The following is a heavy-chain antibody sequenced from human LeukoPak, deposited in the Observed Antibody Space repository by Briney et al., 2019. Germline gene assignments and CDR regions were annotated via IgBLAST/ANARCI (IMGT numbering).Heavy chain of an antibody. J-gene: IGHJ4*02. CDR1: GFTFSSYA. V-gene: IGHV3-23*01. D-gene: IGHD2-2*01. Sequence: GGSLRLSCAASGFTFSSYAMSWVRQAPGKGLEWVSAISGSGGSTYYADFVKGRFTISRDNSKNTLYLQMNSLRAEDTAVYYCAKSIVVVPAAPFDYWGQGTLVTVSS. CDR3: AKSIVVVPAAPFDY. CDR2: ISGSGGST.